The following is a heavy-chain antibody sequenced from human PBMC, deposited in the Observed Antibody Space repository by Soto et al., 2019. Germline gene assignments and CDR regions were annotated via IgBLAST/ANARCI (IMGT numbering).Heavy chain of an antibody. Sequence: QVQLVQSGAEVKKSGASVKISGKASGYSFTGYYIHWVRQAPGQGFEWMGEISPNSGGTKYAQKFQGRVTMTRDTSITTVYMDLSNLSPDDTAVYYCGKGRSGDVGVFYWGQGTLVTVYS. D-gene: IGHD1-26*01. CDR3: GKGRSGDVGVFY. CDR2: ISPNSGGT. V-gene: IGHV1-2*02. CDR1: GYSFTGYY. J-gene: IGHJ4*02.